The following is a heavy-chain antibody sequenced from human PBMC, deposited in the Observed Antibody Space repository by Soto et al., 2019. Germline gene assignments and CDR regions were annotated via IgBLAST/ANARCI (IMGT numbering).Heavy chain of an antibody. CDR3: ARGVIPFDY. D-gene: IGHD3-16*02. CDR2: ISSSSSTI. Sequence: SGFTFSSYSMNWVRQAPGKGLEWVSSISSSSSTIIYADSIKGRFTISRDNAKGSLYLQMNSLRAEDTVVYYCARGVIPFDYLGQGTLVTVSS. J-gene: IGHJ4*02. V-gene: IGHV3-48*01. CDR1: GFTFSSYS.